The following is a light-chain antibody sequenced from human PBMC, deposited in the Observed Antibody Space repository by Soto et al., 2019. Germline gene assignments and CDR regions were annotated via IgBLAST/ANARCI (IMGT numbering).Light chain of an antibody. Sequence: QSALTQPASVSGSPGQSITVSCTGTSSDVGAYNYVSWYQQHPGKAPQLVIYEVSNRPSRVSNRFSGSKSGNTASLTISGLQDEEEADYYCSSYTTSSTWVFGGGTKVTVL. CDR1: SSDVGAYNY. V-gene: IGLV2-14*01. CDR2: EVS. J-gene: IGLJ3*02. CDR3: SSYTTSSTWV.